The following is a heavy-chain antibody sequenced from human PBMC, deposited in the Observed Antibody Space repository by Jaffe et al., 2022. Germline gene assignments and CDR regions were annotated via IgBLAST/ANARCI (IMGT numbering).Heavy chain of an antibody. J-gene: IGHJ5*02. CDR3: ARGFLTYYYDSSGYYSSRWFDP. D-gene: IGHD3-22*01. V-gene: IGHV3-74*01. CDR1: GFTFSSYW. CDR2: INSDGSST. Sequence: EVQLVESGGGLVQPGGSLRLSCAASGFTFSSYWMHWVRQAPGKGLVWVSRINSDGSSTSYADSVKGRFTISRDNAKNTLYLQMNSLRAEDTAVYYCARGFLTYYYDSSGYYSSRWFDPWGQGTLVTVSS.